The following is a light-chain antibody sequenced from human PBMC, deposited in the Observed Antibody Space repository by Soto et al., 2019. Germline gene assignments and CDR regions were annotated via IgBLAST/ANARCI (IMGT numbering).Light chain of an antibody. J-gene: IGKJ1*01. CDR3: QQSYSAPSWT. V-gene: IGKV1-39*01. Sequence: DIQMTQSPSSLSASVGERATLSCRASQSISNYLNWYQQKPGKAPKLLIFASSTLQNGVPLRFRGSGSGTDFTLTISSLQPEDFATYYCQQSYSAPSWTFGQGTKGDIK. CDR2: ASS. CDR1: QSISNY.